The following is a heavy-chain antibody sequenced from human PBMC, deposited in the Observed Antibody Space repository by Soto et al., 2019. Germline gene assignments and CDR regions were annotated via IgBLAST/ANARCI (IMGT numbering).Heavy chain of an antibody. CDR1: GGSVSSGSYY. Sequence: SETLSLTCTVSGGSVSSGSYYWSRIRQPPGKGLEWIGYIYYSGSTNYNPSLKSRVTISVDTSKNQFSLKLSSVTAADTAVYYCARGGGYGRRDAFDIWGQGTMVTVSS. CDR2: IYYSGST. CDR3: ARGGGYGRRDAFDI. D-gene: IGHD5-12*01. J-gene: IGHJ3*02. V-gene: IGHV4-61*01.